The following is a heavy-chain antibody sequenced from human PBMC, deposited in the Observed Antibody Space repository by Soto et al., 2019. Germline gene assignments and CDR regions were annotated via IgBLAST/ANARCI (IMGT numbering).Heavy chain of an antibody. J-gene: IGHJ3*02. Sequence: EVQLLESGGGLVQPGGSLRLSCAASGFTFSSYGMNWVRQAPGKGLEWVSVISGSGGSTYYADSVKGRFTISRDNSKNTVYLQRKSRRADAMAVYYCARDILYDVLSGRGAGGIRGPGTMVNGSS. CDR2: ISGSGGST. CDR3: ARDILYDVLSGRGAGGI. V-gene: IGHV3-23*01. D-gene: IGHD2-8*02. CDR1: GFTFSSYG.